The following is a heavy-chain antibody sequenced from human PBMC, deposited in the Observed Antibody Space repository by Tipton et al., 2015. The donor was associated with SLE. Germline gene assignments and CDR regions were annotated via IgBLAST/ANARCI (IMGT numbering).Heavy chain of an antibody. Sequence: LRLSCDVNGGSFSGYYWSWIRQSPGKGLEWIGEVNHLGTIYYNASLKSRVTISVETSKNHFSLTLSSVTAADTAVYYCATFFGHSSASPDALDIWGQGTMVTVSS. D-gene: IGHD6-6*01. V-gene: IGHV4-34*01. CDR1: GGSFSGYY. CDR2: VNHLGTI. J-gene: IGHJ3*02. CDR3: ATFFGHSSASPDALDI.